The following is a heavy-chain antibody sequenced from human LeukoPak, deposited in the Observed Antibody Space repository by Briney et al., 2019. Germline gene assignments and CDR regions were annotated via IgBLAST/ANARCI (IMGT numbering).Heavy chain of an antibody. CDR3: ARGEERNFYYYYGMDV. D-gene: IGHD1-1*01. J-gene: IGHJ6*02. Sequence: GASVNVSCKASGYTFVAHYIHWVRQAPGQGLEWVGWINPDSGDTKYSQKFQAWVSMTRDTSISTVYMELSRLRSDDTAVYYCARGEERNFYYYYGMDVWGQGTTVTVSS. CDR1: GYTFVAHY. V-gene: IGHV1-2*04. CDR2: INPDSGDT.